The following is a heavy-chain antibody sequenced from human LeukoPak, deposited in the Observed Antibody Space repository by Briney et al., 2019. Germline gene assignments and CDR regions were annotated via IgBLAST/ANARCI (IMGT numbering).Heavy chain of an antibody. D-gene: IGHD3-22*01. CDR3: ARVVTMIVVAYPDAFDI. Sequence: GGSLRLSCAASGFTFSSNYMSWVRQAPGKGLEWVSVIYSGGSTYYSDSVTGRFTISRDNSKNTLYLQMNSLRAEDTAVYYCARVVTMIVVAYPDAFDIWGQGTMVTVSS. CDR1: GFTFSSNY. V-gene: IGHV3-53*01. J-gene: IGHJ3*02. CDR2: IYSGGST.